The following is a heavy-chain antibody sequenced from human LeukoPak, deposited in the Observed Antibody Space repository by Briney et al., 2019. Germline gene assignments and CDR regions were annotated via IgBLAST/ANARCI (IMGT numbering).Heavy chain of an antibody. V-gene: IGHV3-33*01. CDR1: GFTFNSYG. Sequence: GGSLRLSCAASGFTFNSYGMHWVRQAPGKGLEWVAVIWYDGSNKYYADSVKGRFTISRDNSENTLYLQMDSLRAEDTAVYYCARGHGVRWLVGFDYWGQGALVTVSS. CDR3: ARGHGVRWLVGFDY. CDR2: IWYDGSNK. J-gene: IGHJ4*02. D-gene: IGHD6-19*01.